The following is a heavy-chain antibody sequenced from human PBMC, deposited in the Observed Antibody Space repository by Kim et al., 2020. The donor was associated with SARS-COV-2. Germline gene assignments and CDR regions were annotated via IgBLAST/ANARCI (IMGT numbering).Heavy chain of an antibody. CDR3: AKLKTMLQGVNYFDS. D-gene: IGHD3-10*01. CDR2: IGGSGERT. V-gene: IGHV3-23*01. J-gene: IGHJ4*02. CDR1: GFTFSRQA. Sequence: GGSLRLSCAASGFTFSRQAMAWVRQAPGKGLEWVSAIGGSGERTYYAESVKGRFIMSRDISKNTIYLQMSSLRAEDTAIYYCAKLKTMLQGVNYFDSWGQGTLLTVS.